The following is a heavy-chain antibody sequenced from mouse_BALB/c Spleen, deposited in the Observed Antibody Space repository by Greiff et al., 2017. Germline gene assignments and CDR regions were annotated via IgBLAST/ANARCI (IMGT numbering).Heavy chain of an antibody. CDR1: GYTFTSYW. Sequence: QVQLQQPGAELVKPGASVKLSCKASGYTFTSYWMHWVKQRPGQGLEWIGEINPSNGRTNYNEKFKSKAKLTVDKSSSTAYMQLSSLTSEDSAVYYCALYDYDGAWFAYWGQGTLVTVSA. V-gene: IGHV1S81*02. J-gene: IGHJ3*01. CDR3: ALYDYDGAWFAY. CDR2: INPSNGRT. D-gene: IGHD2-4*01.